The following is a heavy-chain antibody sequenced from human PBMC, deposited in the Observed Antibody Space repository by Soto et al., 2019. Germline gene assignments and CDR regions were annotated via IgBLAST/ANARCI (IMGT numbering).Heavy chain of an antibody. V-gene: IGHV4-39*01. J-gene: IGHJ5*02. CDR2: IYYSGST. D-gene: IGHD6-19*01. CDR3: ARHYWSKGELPRMQWLVLGYWFDP. Sequence: AESSETLSLTCTVSGGSISSSSYYWGWIRQPPGKGLEWIGSIYYSGSTYYNPSLKSRVTISVDTSKNQFSLKLSSVTAADTAVYYCARHYWSKGELPRMQWLVLGYWFDPWGQGTLVTVSS. CDR1: GGSISSSSYY.